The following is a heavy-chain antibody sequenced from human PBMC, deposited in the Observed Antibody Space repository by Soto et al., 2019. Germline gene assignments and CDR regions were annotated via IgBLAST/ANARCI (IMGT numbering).Heavy chain of an antibody. CDR2: IYHSGST. CDR3: AREGFTEIQLWQYYYYGMDV. Sequence: SETLSLTCAVSGYSISGGYYWGWIRQPPGKGLEWIGSIYHSGSTYYNPSLKSRVTISVDTSKNQFSLKLSSVTAADTAVYYCAREGFTEIQLWQYYYYGMDVWGQGTTVTVSS. J-gene: IGHJ6*02. D-gene: IGHD5-18*01. V-gene: IGHV4-38-2*02. CDR1: GYSISGGYY.